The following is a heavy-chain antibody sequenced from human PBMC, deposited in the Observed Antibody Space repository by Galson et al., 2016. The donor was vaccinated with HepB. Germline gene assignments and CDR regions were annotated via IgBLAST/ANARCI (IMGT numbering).Heavy chain of an antibody. D-gene: IGHD3-10*01. CDR3: ARTYDRRGGYYYYGLDV. V-gene: IGHV3-49*04. Sequence: SLRLSCAASGFNFDNYATTWVRQAPGKGLEWVGFIRSTTYGGTTENAASVKGRFPISRDESRSIAYLQMNSLKMEETGVYYCARTYDRRGGYYYYGLDVWGQGATVTVSS. J-gene: IGHJ6*02. CDR2: IRSTTYGGTT. CDR1: GFNFDNYA.